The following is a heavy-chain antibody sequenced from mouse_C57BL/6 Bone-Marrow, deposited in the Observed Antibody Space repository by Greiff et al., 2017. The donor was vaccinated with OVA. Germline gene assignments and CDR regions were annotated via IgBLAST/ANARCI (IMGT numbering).Heavy chain of an antibody. J-gene: IGHJ2*01. Sequence: EVHLVESGGDLVKPGGSLKLSCAASGFTFSSYGMSWVRQTPDKRLEWVATISSGGSYTYYPDSVKGRFTISRDNAKNTLYLQMSSLKSEDTAMYYCARLGFITTVVDYFDYWGQGTTLTVSS. CDR3: ARLGFITTVVDYFDY. CDR1: GFTFSSYG. V-gene: IGHV5-6*01. D-gene: IGHD1-1*01. CDR2: ISSGGSYT.